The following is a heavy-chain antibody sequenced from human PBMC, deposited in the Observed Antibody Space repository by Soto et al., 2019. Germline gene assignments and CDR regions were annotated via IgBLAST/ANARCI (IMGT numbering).Heavy chain of an antibody. Sequence: ASVKVSCKASGYTFTSYGISWVRQAPGQGLEWMGWISAYNGNTNYAQKLQGRVTITADKSTSTAYMELSSLRSEDTAVYYCASGYCSGGSCYSLDGMDVWGQGTTVTVSS. V-gene: IGHV1-18*04. CDR2: ISAYNGNT. CDR3: ASGYCSGGSCYSLDGMDV. D-gene: IGHD2-15*01. CDR1: GYTFTSYG. J-gene: IGHJ6*02.